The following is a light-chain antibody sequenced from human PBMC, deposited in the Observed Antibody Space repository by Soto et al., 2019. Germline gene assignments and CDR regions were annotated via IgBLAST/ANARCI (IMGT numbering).Light chain of an antibody. CDR3: QQYGGSPPT. Sequence: EIVLTQSPGTLSLSPGESATLSCRASQSVSSNSLAWYRRNPGQPPSLLIYGTSTRATGIPRRFSGSGSGTDFTLTITRLEPEDSAVYYCQQYGGSPPTFGQGTKVEVK. CDR2: GTS. J-gene: IGKJ1*01. CDR1: QSVSSNS. V-gene: IGKV3-20*01.